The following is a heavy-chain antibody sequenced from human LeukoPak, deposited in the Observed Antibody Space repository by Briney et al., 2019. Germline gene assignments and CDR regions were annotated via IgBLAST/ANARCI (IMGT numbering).Heavy chain of an antibody. CDR3: SCGSGVEIRRKYYYYYMDV. Sequence: SETLSLTRFVYGGSFSVYYWSWIRQPAGKGLEWIGRIYTSGSTNYNPSLKSRVTMSVDTSKKQFSLKLSSVSAAAAAVYYCSCGSGVEIRRKYYYYYMDVWGKGTPVTISS. CDR1: GGSFSVYY. J-gene: IGHJ6*03. V-gene: IGHV4-4*07. D-gene: IGHD3-10*01. CDR2: IYTSGST.